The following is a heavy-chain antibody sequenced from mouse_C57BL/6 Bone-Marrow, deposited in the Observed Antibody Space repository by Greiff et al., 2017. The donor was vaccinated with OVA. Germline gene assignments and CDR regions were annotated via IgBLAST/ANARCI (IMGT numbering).Heavy chain of an antibody. CDR3: ALVYYSTRGAY. V-gene: IGHV1-55*01. Sequence: VQLQQPGAELVMPGASVKMSCKASGYTFTSYWITWVKQRPGQGLEWIGDIYPGSGSTNYNEKFKSKATLTVDTSSSTAYMQLSSLTSEDSAVYYCALVYYSTRGAYWGQGTLVTVSA. J-gene: IGHJ3*01. CDR1: GYTFTSYW. D-gene: IGHD2-5*01. CDR2: IYPGSGST.